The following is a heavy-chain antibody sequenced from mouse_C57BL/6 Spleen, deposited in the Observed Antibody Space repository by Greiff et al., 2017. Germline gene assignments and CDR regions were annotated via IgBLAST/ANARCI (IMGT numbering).Heavy chain of an antibody. Sequence: QVTLKVSGPGILQPSQTLSLTCSFSGFSLRTFGMGVGWIRQPSGKGLEWLAPIWWDDDTYYNPALKSRRTISKDTSKNQVFLKIANVDTADTATYYCARIVFTTVVAKGYFDVWGTGTTVTVSS. V-gene: IGHV8-8*01. CDR1: GFSLRTFGMG. CDR3: ARIVFTTVVAKGYFDV. D-gene: IGHD1-1*01. CDR2: IWWDDDT. J-gene: IGHJ1*03.